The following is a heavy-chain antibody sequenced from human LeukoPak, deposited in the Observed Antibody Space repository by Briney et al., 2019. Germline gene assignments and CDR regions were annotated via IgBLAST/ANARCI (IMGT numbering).Heavy chain of an antibody. CDR3: ARDRGSSGWYATFQH. V-gene: IGHV3-30*03. CDR2: ISYDGSNK. D-gene: IGHD6-19*01. Sequence: GGSLRLSCAASGFTSSSYGMHWVRQAPGKGLEWVAVISYDGSNKYYADSVKGRFTISRDNSKNTLYLQMNSLRAEDTAVYYCARDRGSSGWYATFQHWGQGTLVTVSS. J-gene: IGHJ1*01. CDR1: GFTSSSYG.